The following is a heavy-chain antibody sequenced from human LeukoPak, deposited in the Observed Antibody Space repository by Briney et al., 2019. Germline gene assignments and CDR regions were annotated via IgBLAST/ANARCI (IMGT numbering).Heavy chain of an antibody. CDR1: GGSISSGDYY. D-gene: IGHD5-18*01. CDR2: IYYSGST. J-gene: IGHJ4*02. V-gene: IGHV4-30-4*08. CDR3: ARHRRFGTAMADYFDY. Sequence: SQTLSLTCTVSGGSISSGDYYWSWIRQPPGKGLECIGYIYYSGSTYYNPSLKSRVTISVDTSKNQFSLKLSSVTAADTAVYYCARHRRFGTAMADYFDYWGQGTLVTVSS.